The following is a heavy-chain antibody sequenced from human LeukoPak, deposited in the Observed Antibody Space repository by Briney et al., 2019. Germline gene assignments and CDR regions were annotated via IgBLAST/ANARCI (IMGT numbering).Heavy chain of an antibody. D-gene: IGHD6-19*01. CDR3: ASTTTYSSGWYQYYFDC. Sequence: ASVKVSCKASGYTFTGYYMHWVRQAPGQGLEWMGWINPNSGGTNYAQKFQGRVTMTRDTSISTAYMELSRLRSDDTAVYYCASTTTYSSGWYQYYFDCWGQGTLATVSS. V-gene: IGHV1-2*02. J-gene: IGHJ4*02. CDR2: INPNSGGT. CDR1: GYTFTGYY.